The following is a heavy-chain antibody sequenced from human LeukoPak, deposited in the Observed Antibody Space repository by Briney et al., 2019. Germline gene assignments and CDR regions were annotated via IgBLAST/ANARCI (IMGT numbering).Heavy chain of an antibody. Sequence: GGPLRLSCAASGFSFSRSYMNWVRQAPGKGLEWVATIKQDGVDKYHVDSVKGRFTISRDTAKNSLFLQMNSLRAEDTAVYYCARDPSRYDLDYWGQGTLVTVSS. CDR1: GFSFSRSY. V-gene: IGHV3-7*01. J-gene: IGHJ4*02. CDR2: IKQDGVDK. D-gene: IGHD5-12*01. CDR3: ARDPSRYDLDY.